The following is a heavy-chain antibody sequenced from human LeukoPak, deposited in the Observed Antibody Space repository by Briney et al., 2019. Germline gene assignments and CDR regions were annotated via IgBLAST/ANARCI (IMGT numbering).Heavy chain of an antibody. Sequence: ASVEVSCKASGYTFTGYYMHWVRQAPGQGLGWMGWINPNSGGTNYAQKFQGRVTMTRDTSISTAYMELSRLRSDDTAVYYCAQSPRIAAAGSWFDPWGQGTLVTVSS. J-gene: IGHJ5*02. CDR3: AQSPRIAAAGSWFDP. D-gene: IGHD6-13*01. V-gene: IGHV1-2*02. CDR2: INPNSGGT. CDR1: GYTFTGYY.